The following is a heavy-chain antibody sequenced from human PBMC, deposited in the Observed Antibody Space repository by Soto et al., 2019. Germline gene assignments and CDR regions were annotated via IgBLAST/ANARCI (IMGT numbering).Heavy chain of an antibody. CDR1: GYRFTRYA. V-gene: IGHV1-3*01. Sequence: ASVKVSCKASGYRFTRYAIHWVRQAPGQRLEWMGWINAGSGGTKISQKFQGRVTISRDTSASTGYMELSSLTSEDTAVYYCARESGSTPNLDYWGQGTLVTVSS. CDR3: ARESGSTPNLDY. D-gene: IGHD4-17*01. J-gene: IGHJ4*02. CDR2: INAGSGGT.